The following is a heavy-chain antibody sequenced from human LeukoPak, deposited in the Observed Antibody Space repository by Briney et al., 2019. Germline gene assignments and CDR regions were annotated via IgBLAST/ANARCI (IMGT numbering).Heavy chain of an antibody. D-gene: IGHD4-23*01. CDR3: ARDPTVVKSGDY. Sequence: ASVKVSCKASGYTFTGYYMHWVRQAPGQGLEWMGWINPNSGGTNYAQKFQGRVTMTGDTSISTAYMELSRLRSDDTAVYYCARDPTVVKSGDYWGQGTLVTVSS. CDR2: INPNSGGT. CDR1: GYTFTGYY. J-gene: IGHJ4*02. V-gene: IGHV1-2*02.